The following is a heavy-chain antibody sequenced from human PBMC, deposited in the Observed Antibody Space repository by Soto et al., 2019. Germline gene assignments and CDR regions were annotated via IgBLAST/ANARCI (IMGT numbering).Heavy chain of an antibody. Sequence: QVQLVESGGGVVQPGRSLRLSCAASGFTFSSYAMHWVRQAPGKGLEWVAVISYDGSNKNYADSVKGRFTISRDNSKNTLYLQMNSRRAEDTAVYYCAEGIRFDPWGQGTLVTVSS. CDR3: AEGIRFDP. CDR2: ISYDGSNK. J-gene: IGHJ5*02. V-gene: IGHV3-30-3*01. D-gene: IGHD3-10*01. CDR1: GFTFSSYA.